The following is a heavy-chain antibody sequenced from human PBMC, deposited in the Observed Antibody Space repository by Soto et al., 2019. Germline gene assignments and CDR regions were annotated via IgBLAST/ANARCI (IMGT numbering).Heavy chain of an antibody. CDR3: ARDSDYYDSSPFDY. Sequence: AASVKVSCKASGYTFTGYYMHWVRQAPGQGLEWMGWINPNSGGTNYAQKFQGRVTMTRDTSISTAYMELSRLRSDDTAVYYCARDSDYYDSSPFDYWGQGTLVTVPQ. V-gene: IGHV1-2*02. CDR2: INPNSGGT. D-gene: IGHD3-22*01. CDR1: GYTFTGYY. J-gene: IGHJ4*02.